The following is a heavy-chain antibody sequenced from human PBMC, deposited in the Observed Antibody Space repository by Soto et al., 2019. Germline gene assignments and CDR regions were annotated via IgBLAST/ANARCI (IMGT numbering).Heavy chain of an antibody. CDR3: ARHYYFGSGSYYKRPFDF. CDR1: GRPIRSCGYY. V-gene: IGHV4-31*03. Sequence: SETLSLTCTVSGRPIRSCGYYWRWIRQHPGKGLEWIGYIYYSGSTYYNPSLQSRLPLSVDAAKNQFSLKLSAVTAADTAVYYCARHYYFGSGSYYKRPFDFGGQGTLVTVSS. J-gene: IGHJ4*02. D-gene: IGHD3-10*01. CDR2: IYYSGST.